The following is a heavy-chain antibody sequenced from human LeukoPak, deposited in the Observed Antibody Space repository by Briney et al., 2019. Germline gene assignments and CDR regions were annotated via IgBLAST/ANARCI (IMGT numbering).Heavy chain of an antibody. D-gene: IGHD3-10*01. CDR3: AKNELLWFGEFDAFDI. V-gene: IGHV3-30*18. J-gene: IGHJ3*02. CDR2: ISYDGSNK. CDR1: GFTFSSYG. Sequence: GSLRLSCAASGFTFSSYGMHWVRQAPGKGLDWVAVISYDGSNKYYVDSVKGRFTISRDNSKNMLYLQTNSLRAEDTAVYYCAKNELLWFGEFDAFDIWGQGTMVTVSS.